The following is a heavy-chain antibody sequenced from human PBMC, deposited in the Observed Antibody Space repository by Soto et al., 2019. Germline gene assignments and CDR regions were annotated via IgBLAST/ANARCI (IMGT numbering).Heavy chain of an antibody. CDR3: ARSPDYYGSGSLLRYGMDV. J-gene: IGHJ6*02. D-gene: IGHD3-10*01. CDR2: INPSGGST. CDR1: GYTFTSYY. V-gene: IGHV1-46*01. Sequence: ASVKVSCKASGYTFTSYYIHWVRQAPGQGLEWMGIINPSGGSTSYAQKFQGRVTMTRDTSTSTVYMELSSLRSEDTAVYYCARSPDYYGSGSLLRYGMDVWGQGTTVTV.